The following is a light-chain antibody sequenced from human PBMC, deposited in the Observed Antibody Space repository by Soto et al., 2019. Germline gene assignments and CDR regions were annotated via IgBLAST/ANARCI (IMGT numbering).Light chain of an antibody. V-gene: IGLV2-8*01. J-gene: IGLJ1*01. CDR3: ISYAGSNNYV. Sequence: QSALTQPPSASGSPGQSVTISCTGTSSDVGGYNYVSWYHQHPGKAPKLMIYDVSKRPSGVPDRFSGSKSGNTASLTVSGLQAEDEADSYCISYAGSNNYVFGTGTKLTVL. CDR1: SSDVGGYNY. CDR2: DVS.